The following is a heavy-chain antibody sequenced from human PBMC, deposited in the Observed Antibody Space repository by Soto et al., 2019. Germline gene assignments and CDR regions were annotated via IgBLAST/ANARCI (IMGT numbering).Heavy chain of an antibody. D-gene: IGHD4-17*01. CDR3: ARTTVTTRLTDY. Sequence: SETLSLTCALSGGSISSTNWWSWVRQPPGKGLEWIGEIYHSGSTNYNPSLKSRVTISVDKSKNQFSLKLSSVTAADTALYYCARTTVTTRLTDYWGQGTLVT. J-gene: IGHJ4*02. CDR1: GGSISSTNW. CDR2: IYHSGST. V-gene: IGHV4-4*02.